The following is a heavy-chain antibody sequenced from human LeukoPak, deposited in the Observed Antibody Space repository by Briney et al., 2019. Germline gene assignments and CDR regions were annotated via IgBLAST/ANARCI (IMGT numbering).Heavy chain of an antibody. Sequence: ASVKVSCKASGGTFSSYAISWVRQAPGQGLEWMGWISACNGNTNYAQKLQGRVTMTTDTSTSTAYMELRSLRSDDTAVYYCARERRNTMVRGVMDVWGQGTTVTVSS. V-gene: IGHV1-18*01. CDR3: ARERRNTMVRGVMDV. CDR1: GGTFSSYA. D-gene: IGHD3-10*01. CDR2: ISACNGNT. J-gene: IGHJ6*02.